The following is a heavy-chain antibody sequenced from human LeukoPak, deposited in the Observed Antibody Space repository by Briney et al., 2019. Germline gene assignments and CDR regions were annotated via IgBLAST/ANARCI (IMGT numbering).Heavy chain of an antibody. CDR1: DDSFTNNNYY. CDR2: LKFGGST. Sequence: SETLSLTCAVSDDSFTNNNYYWGWVRQPPGKGLEWVGSLKFGGSTYYNPSLKSRVTVSGDTSKNQFSLRLTSLTAADTAVYFCARRGYCSGGSCYWEDWFDPWGQGTLVTVSS. V-gene: IGHV4-39*07. D-gene: IGHD2-15*01. J-gene: IGHJ5*02. CDR3: ARRGYCSGGSCYWEDWFDP.